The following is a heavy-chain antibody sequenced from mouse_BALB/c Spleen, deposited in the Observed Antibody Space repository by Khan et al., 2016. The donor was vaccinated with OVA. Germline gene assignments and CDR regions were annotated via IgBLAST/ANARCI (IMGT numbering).Heavy chain of an antibody. Sequence: QVQLKESGAELVRPGVSVKLSCRAAGYTFTDYAMHWVKQRHAKSLEWIGVISTHYGAADYNQKFQGKASMTVDRSSSTVYMELARLTSEDSAIYFGVRGGKFAYWGQGTLVTVSA. V-gene: IGHV1S137*01. D-gene: IGHD1-1*02. CDR3: VRGGKFAY. CDR1: GYTFTDYA. J-gene: IGHJ3*01. CDR2: ISTHYGAA.